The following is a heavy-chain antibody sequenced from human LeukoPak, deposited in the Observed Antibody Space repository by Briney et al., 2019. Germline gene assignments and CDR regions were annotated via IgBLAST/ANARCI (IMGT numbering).Heavy chain of an antibody. V-gene: IGHV4-39*07. CDR3: ARDTPTYYDFWSGYQNNWFDP. Sequence: PSETLSLTCTVSGGSISSSSYYWGWIRQPPGKGLEWIGSIYYSGSTYYNPSLNSRVTISVDTSKNQFSLKLSSVTAADTAVYYCARDTPTYYDFWSGYQNNWFDPWGQGTLVTVSS. CDR1: GGSISSSSYY. J-gene: IGHJ5*02. CDR2: IYYSGST. D-gene: IGHD3-3*01.